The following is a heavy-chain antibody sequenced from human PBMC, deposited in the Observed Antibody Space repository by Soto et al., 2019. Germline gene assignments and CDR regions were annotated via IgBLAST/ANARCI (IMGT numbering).Heavy chain of an antibody. J-gene: IGHJ5*02. Sequence: EVQLVESGGGLVKPGGSLRLSCAASGFTFSNAWMSWVRQAPGKGLEWVGRIKSKTDGGTTDYAAPVKGRFTISRDDLKNTLYLQMNSLKTEDTAVYYCTTDRGECSSTSCYGSWFDPWGQGTLVTVSS. CDR2: IKSKTDGGTT. D-gene: IGHD2-2*01. CDR3: TTDRGECSSTSCYGSWFDP. CDR1: GFTFSNAW. V-gene: IGHV3-15*01.